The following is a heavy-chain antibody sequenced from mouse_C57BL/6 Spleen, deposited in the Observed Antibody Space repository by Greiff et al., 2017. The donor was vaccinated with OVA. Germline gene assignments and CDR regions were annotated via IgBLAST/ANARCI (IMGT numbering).Heavy chain of an antibody. J-gene: IGHJ4*01. CDR1: GYTFTSYW. Sequence: VQLQQPGAELVRPGSSVKLSCKASGYTFTSYWMHWVKQRPIQGLEWIGDIDPSDSETHYNQKFKDKATLTVDKSSSTAYMQLSSLTSEDSAVYYCARYDGYPYAMDYWGQGTSVTVSS. V-gene: IGHV1-52*01. CDR3: ARYDGYPYAMDY. D-gene: IGHD2-3*01. CDR2: IDPSDSET.